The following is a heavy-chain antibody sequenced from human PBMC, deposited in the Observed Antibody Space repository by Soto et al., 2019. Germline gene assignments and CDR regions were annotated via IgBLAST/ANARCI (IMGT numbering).Heavy chain of an antibody. CDR2: ISTDKGKT. CDR3: ATRSPAFDY. Sequence: QGQLVQPGPEVKKPGASVKVSCKTSGYTFTSYGISWVRQAPGQGLEWMGWISTDKGKTNYAQKFQGRVTMTTDTSTSTAYMELRSLRSDETAVYYCATRSPAFDYWGQGTLVTVSS. CDR1: GYTFTSYG. J-gene: IGHJ4*02. V-gene: IGHV1-18*01.